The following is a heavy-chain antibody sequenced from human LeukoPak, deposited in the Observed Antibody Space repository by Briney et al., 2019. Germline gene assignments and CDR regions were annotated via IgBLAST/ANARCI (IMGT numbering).Heavy chain of an antibody. J-gene: IGHJ6*02. CDR3: ARGYLRFLEWLSTYYYYGMDV. V-gene: IGHV3-33*01. D-gene: IGHD3-3*01. CDR2: IWYDGSNK. Sequence: PGGSLRLSCAASGFTFSSYGMHWVRQAPGKGLEWVAVIWYDGSNKYYADSVKGRFTISRDNSKNTLYLQMNSLRAEDTAVYCCARGYLRFLEWLSTYYYYGMDVWGQGTTVTVSS. CDR1: GFTFSSYG.